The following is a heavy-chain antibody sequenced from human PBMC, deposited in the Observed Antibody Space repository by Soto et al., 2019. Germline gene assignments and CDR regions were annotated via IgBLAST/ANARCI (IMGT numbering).Heavy chain of an antibody. V-gene: IGHV4-39*01. CDR2: IYYSGST. Sequence: SETLSLTCTVSGGSISSSSYYWGWIRQPPGKGLEWIGSIYYSGSTYYNPSLKSRVTISVDTSKNQFSLKLSSVTAADTAVYYCARRRRATKIAAGTTTIWGWFDPWGQGTLVTVSS. D-gene: IGHD6-13*01. CDR1: GGSISSSSYY. J-gene: IGHJ5*02. CDR3: ARRRRATKIAAGTTTIWGWFDP.